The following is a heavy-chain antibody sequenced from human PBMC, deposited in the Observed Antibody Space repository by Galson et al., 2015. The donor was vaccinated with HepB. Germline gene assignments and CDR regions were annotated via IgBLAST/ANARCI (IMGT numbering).Heavy chain of an antibody. CDR1: GFTFSSYA. V-gene: IGHV3-23*01. D-gene: IGHD6-19*01. CDR2: ITPSGDNT. Sequence: SLRVSCAASGFTFSSYAMSWVRQAPGKGLEWISAITPSGDNTCSADYMKGRFTITRDTSRSTLFLQMNSLRADDTAIYFCAKVFPEKTDGWYRQALYYFDSWGQGTRVTVSS. J-gene: IGHJ4*02. CDR3: AKVFPEKTDGWYRQALYYFDS.